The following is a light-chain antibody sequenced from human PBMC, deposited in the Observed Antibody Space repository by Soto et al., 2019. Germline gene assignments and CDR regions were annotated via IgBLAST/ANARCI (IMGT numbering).Light chain of an antibody. J-gene: IGKJ5*01. CDR3: QQLFDPPIT. CDR2: AAS. CDR1: QVISPS. Sequence: DIQLTPAPSLLSPSIGEGVTITCLASQVISPSLAWYQVKPGKAPKLLIYAASTLESGVPSRFSATVSGTEFSLTITSLQPEDFATYYCQQLFDPPITFGQGTRLEIK. V-gene: IGKV1-9*01.